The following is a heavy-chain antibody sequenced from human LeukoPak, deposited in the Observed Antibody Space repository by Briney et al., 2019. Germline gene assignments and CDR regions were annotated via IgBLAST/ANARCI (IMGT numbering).Heavy chain of an antibody. Sequence: GESLKISCKGSGYTFTGYYMHWVRQAPGQGLEWMGWINPNSGGTNYAQKFQGRVTMTRDTSISTAYMELSRLRSDDTAVYYCVVFDGGSYSPWGQGTLVTVSS. J-gene: IGHJ4*02. CDR1: GYTFTGYY. V-gene: IGHV1-2*02. CDR3: VVFDGGSYSP. CDR2: INPNSGGT. D-gene: IGHD1-26*01.